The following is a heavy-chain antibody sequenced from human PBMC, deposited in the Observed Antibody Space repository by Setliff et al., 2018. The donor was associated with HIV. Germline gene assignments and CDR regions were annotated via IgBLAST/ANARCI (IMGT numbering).Heavy chain of an antibody. CDR2: IYSAGST. J-gene: IGHJ4*02. V-gene: IGHV4-4*09. D-gene: IGHD3-10*02. CDR3: ARYFCPNDICSGFDI. Sequence: KASETLSLTCTVSGGSIKSYSWTWIRQPAGKGLEWIGHIYSAGSTNYNPTLTSRVTISVDTSKSQFSLKVNSVTAADTAVYYCARYFCPNDICSGFDIWGRGILVTVSS. CDR1: GGSIKSYS.